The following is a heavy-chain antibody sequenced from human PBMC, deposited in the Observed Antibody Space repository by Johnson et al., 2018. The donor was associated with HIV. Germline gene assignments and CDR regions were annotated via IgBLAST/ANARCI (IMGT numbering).Heavy chain of an antibody. J-gene: IGHJ3*01. CDR1: GFTFSNYA. D-gene: IGHD3-10*01. CDR3: ARVGSGSYYARDAFDV. Sequence: VQLLESGGDLVQPGGSLRLSCVASGFTFSNYAMHWVRQAPGKGLEFVAAIDSNGGGTYYADSVQGRFTLSRDNSKNTLYLQMGSLRVEDMAVYYCARVGSGSYYARDAFDVWGQGTMVTVSS. V-gene: IGHV3-64*07. CDR2: IDSNGGGT.